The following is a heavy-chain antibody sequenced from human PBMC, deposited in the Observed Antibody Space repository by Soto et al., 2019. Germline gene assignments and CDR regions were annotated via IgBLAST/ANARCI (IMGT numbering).Heavy chain of an antibody. D-gene: IGHD6-19*01. Sequence: EVQLVESGGGLAQPGGSLRLSCAASGFIFRSYWMSWVRQAPGKGLEWVANINQDGSEKYYVDSVRGRFIISRDNAENSLYLQMNSLRAEDTAVYYCARDGVEAGLYLDNWGQGTLVTVST. CDR1: GFIFRSYW. CDR2: INQDGSEK. V-gene: IGHV3-7*01. CDR3: ARDGVEAGLYLDN. J-gene: IGHJ4*02.